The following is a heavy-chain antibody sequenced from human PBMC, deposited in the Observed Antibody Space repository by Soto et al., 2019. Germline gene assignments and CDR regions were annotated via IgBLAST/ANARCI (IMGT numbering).Heavy chain of an antibody. Sequence: QVQLVQSGPDVKKPGASVKVSCETSGYTFASHGLSWVRQAPGQGLEWMGWINTYNGKTYYPQKFQGRVTMTTDTSTRTGFLELRSLTSDDTAVYFCVRVPGGLPGLDYWGQGSLVTVSS. J-gene: IGHJ4*02. V-gene: IGHV1-18*01. CDR1: GYTFASHG. CDR2: INTYNGKT. CDR3: VRVPGGLPGLDY. D-gene: IGHD7-27*01.